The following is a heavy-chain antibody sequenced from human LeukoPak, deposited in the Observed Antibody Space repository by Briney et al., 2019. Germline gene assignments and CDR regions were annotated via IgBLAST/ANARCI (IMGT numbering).Heavy chain of an antibody. D-gene: IGHD2-15*01. J-gene: IGHJ4*02. Sequence: GGSLRLSCAASGFTFSSYWMSWVRQAPGKGLEWVANIKQDGSEKYYVDSVKGRFTISRDNAKNSLYLQMNSLRAEDTAVYYCAREDGYCSGGNCYSYFDSWGQGTLVTVSS. CDR1: GFTFSSYW. CDR3: AREDGYCSGGNCYSYFDS. CDR2: IKQDGSEK. V-gene: IGHV3-7*03.